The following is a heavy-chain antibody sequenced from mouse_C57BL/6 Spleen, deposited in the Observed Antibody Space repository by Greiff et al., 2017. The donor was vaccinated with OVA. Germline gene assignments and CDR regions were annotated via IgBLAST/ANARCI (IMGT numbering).Heavy chain of an antibody. J-gene: IGHJ2*01. V-gene: IGHV5-16*01. Sequence: EVKLVESEGGLVQPGSSMKLSCTASGFTFSDYYMAWVRQVPEKGLEWVANINYDGSSTYYLDSLKSRFIISRDNAKNILYLQMSSLKSEDTATYYCARGPPIYYDKGFDYWGQGTTLTVSS. CDR3: ARGPPIYYDKGFDY. D-gene: IGHD2-4*01. CDR1: GFTFSDYY. CDR2: INYDGSST.